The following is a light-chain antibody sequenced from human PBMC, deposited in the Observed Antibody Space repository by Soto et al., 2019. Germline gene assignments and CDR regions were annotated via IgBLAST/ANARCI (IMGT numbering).Light chain of an antibody. Sequence: EIVMTQSPATLSVSPGERATLSCRASQSVSSSYLAWYQQKPGQAPRLLIYGASSRATGIPDRFSGSGSGTDFTLTISRLEPEDFAVYYCQHYGTSPWTFGQGTKVDIK. V-gene: IGKV3-20*01. CDR1: QSVSSSY. CDR2: GAS. CDR3: QHYGTSPWT. J-gene: IGKJ1*01.